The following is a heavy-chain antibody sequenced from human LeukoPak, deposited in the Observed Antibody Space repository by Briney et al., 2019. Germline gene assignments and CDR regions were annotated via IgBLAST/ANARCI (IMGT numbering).Heavy chain of an antibody. CDR1: GYTFTSYG. Sequence: ASVKVSCKASGYTFTSYGISWVRPAPGQGLEWMGWISAYNGNTSYAQKLQGRVTMTTDTSTSTAYMELRSLRSDDTAVYYCAREIPQYYYDSSGYSPFDYWGQGTLVTVSS. D-gene: IGHD3-22*01. CDR3: AREIPQYYYDSSGYSPFDY. J-gene: IGHJ4*02. V-gene: IGHV1-18*01. CDR2: ISAYNGNT.